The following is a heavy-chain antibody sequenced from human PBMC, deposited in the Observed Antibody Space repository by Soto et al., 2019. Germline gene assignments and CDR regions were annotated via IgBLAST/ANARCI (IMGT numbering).Heavy chain of an antibody. J-gene: IGHJ2*01. CDR3: AASGRGYCSGGSCYSYWYFDL. CDR2: ISGSGGST. D-gene: IGHD2-15*01. V-gene: IGHV3-23*01. CDR1: GFTFSSYA. Sequence: LRLSCAASGFTFSSYAMSWVRQAPGKGLEWVSAISGSGGSTYYADSVKGRFTISRDNSKNTLYLQMNSLRAEDTAVYYCAASGRGYCSGGSCYSYWYFDLWGRGTLVTVSS.